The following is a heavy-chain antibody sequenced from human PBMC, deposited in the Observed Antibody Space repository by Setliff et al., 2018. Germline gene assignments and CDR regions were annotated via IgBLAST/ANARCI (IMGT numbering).Heavy chain of an antibody. CDR3: ARMSGFLYMDV. Sequence: PSETLSLTCGVFGGGGSFSAYYWSWIRQSPGKGLEWIGEISPIGSTIYNPSLRSRVTMSIDKSKNQFSLKLTSVTAADTAVYYCARMSGFLYMDVWGKGTTVTVSS. D-gene: IGHD3-3*01. CDR2: ISPIGST. V-gene: IGHV4-34*01. J-gene: IGHJ6*03. CDR1: GGGGSFSAYY.